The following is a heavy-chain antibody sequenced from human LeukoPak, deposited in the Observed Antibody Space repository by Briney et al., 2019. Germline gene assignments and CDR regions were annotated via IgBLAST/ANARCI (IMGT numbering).Heavy chain of an antibody. CDR2: ISGYNGNT. Sequence: ASVKVSCKASGYTFTKYGVSWVRQAPGQGLEWVGWISGYNGNTNSAQNLQDRVTLTTDTSTTTAYMELRSLRSDDTAVYYCAREGDDYGDYIFTRHFDYWGQGTLVIVAS. CDR3: AREGDDYGDYIFTRHFDY. CDR1: GYTFTKYG. J-gene: IGHJ4*02. V-gene: IGHV1-18*04. D-gene: IGHD4-17*01.